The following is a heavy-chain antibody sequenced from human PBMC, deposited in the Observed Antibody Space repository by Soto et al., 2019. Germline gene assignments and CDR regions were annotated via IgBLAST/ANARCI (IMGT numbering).Heavy chain of an antibody. J-gene: IGHJ6*02. V-gene: IGHV4-4*07. Sequence: QVQLQESGPGLVKPWGTLSLTCTISVASLGTYYWSWIGKPPAKGREGIGRIYTRGGTNYSPSLKNRVTMSVDTSRKRVFLKLSSVTAADTAVYYCARGSVAGVDYGMDVWGRGTTVSVSS. D-gene: IGHD6-13*01. CDR1: VASLGTYY. CDR2: IYTRGGT. CDR3: ARGSVAGVDYGMDV.